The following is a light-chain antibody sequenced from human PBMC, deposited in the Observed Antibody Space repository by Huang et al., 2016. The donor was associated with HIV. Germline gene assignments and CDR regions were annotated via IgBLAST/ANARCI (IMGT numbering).Light chain of an antibody. CDR1: QSVNNN. CDR2: GAS. CDR3: QQYDGWPRT. J-gene: IGKJ1*01. V-gene: IGKV3-15*01. Sequence: ELVMTQSPATLSVSPGERATLSCRASQSVNNNLAWYQQKPGQAPRLLLYGASTRATNIPARLSGSGSGTDFTLTISSLQSEDFAVYYCQQYDGWPRTFGQGTKVEIK.